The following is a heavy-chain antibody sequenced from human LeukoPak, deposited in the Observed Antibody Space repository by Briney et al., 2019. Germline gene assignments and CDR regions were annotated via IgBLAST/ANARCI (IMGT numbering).Heavy chain of an antibody. V-gene: IGHV4-34*01. CDR1: GESFSGYY. Sequence: SETLSLTCAVYGESFSGYYWSWIRQPPGKGLEWIGEINHSGSTNYNPSLKSRVTISVDTSKNQFSLKLSSVTAADTAVYYCACHDYGSSGGDYWGQGTLVTVSS. D-gene: IGHD4-17*01. CDR2: INHSGST. CDR3: ACHDYGSSGGDY. J-gene: IGHJ4*02.